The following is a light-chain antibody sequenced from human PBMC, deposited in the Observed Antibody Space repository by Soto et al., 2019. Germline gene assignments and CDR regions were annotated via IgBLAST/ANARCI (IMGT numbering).Light chain of an antibody. CDR3: QQYNNWPPT. Sequence: EIVMTQSPATLSVSPGERATLSCRASQSVSNNLAWYQQKPGQAPRLLIYGASTRATGIPARFSCSGSGTEFTLTISSLQSEDFAVYYCQQYNNWPPTLGQGTKVEIK. CDR1: QSVSNN. CDR2: GAS. J-gene: IGKJ1*01. V-gene: IGKV3-15*01.